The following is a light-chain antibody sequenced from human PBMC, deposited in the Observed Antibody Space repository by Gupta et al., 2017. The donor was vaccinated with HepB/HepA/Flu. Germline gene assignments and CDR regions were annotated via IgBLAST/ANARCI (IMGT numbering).Light chain of an antibody. CDR1: SSDVGGDNY. Sequence: SGLTQPASVAGSPGPSSTISCTGTSSDVGGDNYVSWYHQHPVKAPNLMIYDVNNRHSGASPPCSCSDSGTTAALTISVLPAEDEADYYYSSYPTSSTNRVVFGGGTKLTVL. CDR3: SSYPTSSTNRVV. J-gene: IGLJ2*01. CDR2: DVN. V-gene: IGLV2-14*03.